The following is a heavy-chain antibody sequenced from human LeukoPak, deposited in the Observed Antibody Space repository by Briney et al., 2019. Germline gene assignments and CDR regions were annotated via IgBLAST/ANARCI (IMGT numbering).Heavy chain of an antibody. D-gene: IGHD4-17*01. J-gene: IGHJ4*02. CDR2: IFNDGST. Sequence: GGSLRLSCAASGFTVRSNYMSWVRQAPGKGLEWVSLIFNDGSTYYADSVKARFTISRDNSMDTLYLQMNSPRVEDTAVYYCARDPGGDNAYWGQGTLVTVSS. CDR1: GFTVRSNY. CDR3: ARDPGGDNAY. V-gene: IGHV3-66*01.